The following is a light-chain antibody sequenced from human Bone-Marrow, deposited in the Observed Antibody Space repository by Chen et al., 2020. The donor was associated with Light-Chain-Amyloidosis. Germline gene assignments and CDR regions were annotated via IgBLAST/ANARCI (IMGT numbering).Light chain of an antibody. Sequence: SYVLTQPSSVSVAPGQTATIACGGNNIGSTSVHWYQQTPGQAPLLVVYDASDRPSGIPERLGGSNSGNTATLTISSVEAGDEADYYCQVWDRSSDRPVFGGGTKLTVL. V-gene: IGLV3-21*02. CDR2: DAS. CDR3: QVWDRSSDRPV. CDR1: NIGSTS. J-gene: IGLJ3*02.